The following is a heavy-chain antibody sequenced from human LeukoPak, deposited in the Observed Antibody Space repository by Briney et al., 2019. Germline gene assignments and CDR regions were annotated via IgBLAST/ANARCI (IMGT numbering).Heavy chain of an antibody. CDR2: ISWNSGSI. V-gene: IGHV3-9*01. D-gene: IGHD2-21*02. Sequence: GGSLRLSCAASGFTFDDYAMHWVRQAPGKGLEWVSGISWNSGSIGCADSVKGRFTISRDNAKNSLYLQMNSLRAEDTALYYCAKVICGGDCYSFDYWGQGTLLTVSS. CDR3: AKVICGGDCYSFDY. J-gene: IGHJ4*02. CDR1: GFTFDDYA.